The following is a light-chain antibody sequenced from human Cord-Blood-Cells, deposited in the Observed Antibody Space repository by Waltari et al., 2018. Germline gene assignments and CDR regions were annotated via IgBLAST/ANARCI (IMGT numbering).Light chain of an antibody. Sequence: DLVMTQSPDSLAVSLGERSTIHCKASQSVLYSSNNKNYLAWYQQKPGQPPKLLIYWASTLESGVPDRFSGSGSGTDFTLTISSLQAEDLAVYYCQQYYSTPYTFGQGTKLEIK. CDR3: QQYYSTPYT. CDR1: QSVLYSSNNKNY. CDR2: WAS. V-gene: IGKV4-1*01. J-gene: IGKJ2*01.